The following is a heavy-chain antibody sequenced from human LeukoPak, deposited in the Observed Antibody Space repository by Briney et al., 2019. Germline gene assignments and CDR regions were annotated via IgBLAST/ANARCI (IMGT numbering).Heavy chain of an antibody. CDR2: ISPEGGDT. J-gene: IGHJ4*02. Sequence: ASVKVSCKASGYTFSDYFMHWVRQAPGQGLEWMGWISPEGGDTHYAQRFQGRVTMTRDTTISTAYMELTSLSSDDTAVYYCARNYGHNSKYFDFWGQGTLATVSS. V-gene: IGHV1-2*02. CDR1: GYTFSDYF. CDR3: ARNYGHNSKYFDF. D-gene: IGHD4-17*01.